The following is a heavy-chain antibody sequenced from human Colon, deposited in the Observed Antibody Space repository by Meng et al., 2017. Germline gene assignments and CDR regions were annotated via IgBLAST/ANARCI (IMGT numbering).Heavy chain of an antibody. CDR2: ISTTGGST. CDR1: GYTFSSYA. J-gene: IGHJ4*02. D-gene: IGHD3-22*01. V-gene: IGHV3-23*01. Sequence: SCAVSGYTFSSYAMSWVRQAPGKGPEWVSVISTTGGSTYYADSVKGRFTISRDHSKNTLYLQMNSLRVEDTAIYYCVRPYYFDSSGYYYHGVFDYWGQGTLVTVSS. CDR3: VRPYYFDSSGYYYHGVFDY.